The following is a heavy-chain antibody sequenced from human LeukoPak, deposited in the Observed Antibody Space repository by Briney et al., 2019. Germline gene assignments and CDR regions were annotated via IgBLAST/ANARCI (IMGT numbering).Heavy chain of an antibody. J-gene: IGHJ4*02. D-gene: IGHD5-24*01. Sequence: GGSLRLSCAASGFAFTDYAISWVRQAPGKGLEWVAVISYDGSNKYYADSVKGRFTISRDNSKNTLYLQMNSLRAEDTAVYYCAKVGDGYKELDYWGQGTLVTVSS. CDR3: AKVGDGYKELDY. V-gene: IGHV3-30*18. CDR1: GFAFTDYA. CDR2: ISYDGSNK.